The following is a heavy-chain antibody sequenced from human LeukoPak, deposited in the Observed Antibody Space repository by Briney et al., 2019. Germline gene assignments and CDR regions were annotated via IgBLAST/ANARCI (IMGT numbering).Heavy chain of an antibody. V-gene: IGHV1-18*04. J-gene: IGHJ5*02. CDR2: ISAYNDNT. D-gene: IGHD1-14*01. CDR1: GYTFTGYY. Sequence: ASVKVSCKASGYTFTGYYMHWVRQAPGQGLEWMGWISAYNDNTNYAPKLQGRVTMTTDTSTSTVYMEMRSLRSDDTAVYYCAREADGKWFDPWGQGTLVTVSS. CDR3: AREADGKWFDP.